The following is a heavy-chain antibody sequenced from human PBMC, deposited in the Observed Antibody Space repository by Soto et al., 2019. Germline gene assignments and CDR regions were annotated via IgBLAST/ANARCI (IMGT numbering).Heavy chain of an antibody. CDR2: INAGNGNT. CDR1: GYTFTSYA. V-gene: IGHV1-3*01. CDR3: ARDLRIFEYYFDY. Sequence: ASVKVSCKASGYTFTSYAMHWVRQAPGQRLEWMGWINAGNGNTKYSQKFQGRVTITRDTSASTAYMELSSLRSEDTAVYYCARDLRIFEYYFDYWGQGTLVTVSS. J-gene: IGHJ4*02. D-gene: IGHD3-3*01.